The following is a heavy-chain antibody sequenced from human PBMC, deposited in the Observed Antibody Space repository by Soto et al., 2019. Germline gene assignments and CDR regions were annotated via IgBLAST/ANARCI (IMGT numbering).Heavy chain of an antibody. J-gene: IGHJ5*02. CDR1: GYTFTSYD. CDR2: MNPNNGNT. CDR3: ARDQVLRFLEWPGGFDP. V-gene: IGHV1-8*01. D-gene: IGHD3-3*01. Sequence: ASVKVSCKASGYTFTSYDINWVRQATGQSLEWMGWMNPNNGNTNYSQKFQGRVTITRDTSASTAYMELSSLRSEDTAVYFCARDQVLRFLEWPGGFDPWGQGTLVTVSS.